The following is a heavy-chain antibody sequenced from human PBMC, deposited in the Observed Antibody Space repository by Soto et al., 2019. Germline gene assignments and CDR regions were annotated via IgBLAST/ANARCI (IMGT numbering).Heavy chain of an antibody. CDR3: ARVIGWPHAFDI. Sequence: QVQLVQSGAEVKKPGASVKVSCKASGYTFTSYDINWVRQTTGQGLEWMGWMNPNSGNTGYAHKFQGRVTMTRNTSISTADMELSSLRSEDTAVYYCARVIGWPHAFDIWGQGTMVTVSS. J-gene: IGHJ3*02. CDR1: GYTFTSYD. CDR2: MNPNSGNT. V-gene: IGHV1-8*01.